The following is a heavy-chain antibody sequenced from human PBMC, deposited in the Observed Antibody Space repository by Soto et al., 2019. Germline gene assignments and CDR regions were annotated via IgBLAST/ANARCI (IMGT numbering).Heavy chain of an antibody. CDR2: MNPNSGNT. CDR1: GGTFSSYD. D-gene: IGHD6-13*01. Sequence: ASVKVSCQASGGTFSSYDINWVRQATGQGLEWMGWMNPNSGNTGYAQKFQGRVTMTRNTSISTAYMELSSLRSEDTAVYYCARERSAAGTGWFDPWGQGTLVTVSS. CDR3: ARERSAAGTGWFDP. J-gene: IGHJ5*02. V-gene: IGHV1-8*01.